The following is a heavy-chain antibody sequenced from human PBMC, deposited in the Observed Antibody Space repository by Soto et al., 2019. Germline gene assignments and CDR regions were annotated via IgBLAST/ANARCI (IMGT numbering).Heavy chain of an antibody. CDR1: GITVSTSY. J-gene: IGHJ5*02. Sequence: EVQLVESGGGLVQPGGSLRLSCAASGITVSTSYMSWVRQAPGKGLEWVSLTYSGGATYYADSVKGRFSISRDNFNNTVYLQMNSLRAEDTAMYYCVTSLLWFGELRSWGQGTLVTVSS. CDR2: TYSGGAT. V-gene: IGHV3-66*01. CDR3: VTSLLWFGELRS. D-gene: IGHD3-10*01.